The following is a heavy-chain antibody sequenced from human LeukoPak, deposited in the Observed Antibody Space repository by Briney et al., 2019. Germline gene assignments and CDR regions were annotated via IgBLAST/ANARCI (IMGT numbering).Heavy chain of an antibody. D-gene: IGHD3-10*01. CDR3: ARTPALLSAFDI. CDR1: GYTFTSYG. J-gene: IGHJ3*02. Sequence: ASVKVSCKASGYTFTSYGISWVRQAPGQGLEWMGWISAYNGNTNYAQKFQGRVTMTTDTSTSTAYMELRSLRSDDTAVYYCARTPALLSAFDIWGQGTMVTVSS. V-gene: IGHV1-18*01. CDR2: ISAYNGNT.